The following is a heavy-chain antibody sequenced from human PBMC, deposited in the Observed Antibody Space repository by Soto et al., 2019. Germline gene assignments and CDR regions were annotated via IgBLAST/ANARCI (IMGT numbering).Heavy chain of an antibody. V-gene: IGHV3-33*01. D-gene: IGHD2-8*01. CDR1: GFTFSSYG. CDR2: IWYDGSNK. CDR3: ARVPVSWYFVL. Sequence: QVQLVESGGGVVQPGRSLRLSCAASGFTFSSYGMHWVRQAPGKGLEWVAIIWYDGSNKYYADSVKGRFTISRDNSKNALYLQMNSLRGEDTAVYYCARVPVSWYFVLWGRGTLVTVSS. J-gene: IGHJ2*01.